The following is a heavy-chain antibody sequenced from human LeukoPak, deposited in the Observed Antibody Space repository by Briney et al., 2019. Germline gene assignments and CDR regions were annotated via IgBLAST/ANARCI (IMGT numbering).Heavy chain of an antibody. J-gene: IGHJ4*02. D-gene: IGHD3-9*01. CDR3: ARVGYYDILTGYSKEGFFDY. CDR2: IIPIFGTA. CDR1: GGTFRSSA. Sequence: ASVKVSCKASGGTFRSSAISWVRQAPGQGLEWMGGIIPIFGTANYAQKFQGRVTITTDESTSTAYMELSSLRSEDTAVYYCARVGYYDILTGYSKEGFFDYWGQGTLVTVSS. V-gene: IGHV1-69*05.